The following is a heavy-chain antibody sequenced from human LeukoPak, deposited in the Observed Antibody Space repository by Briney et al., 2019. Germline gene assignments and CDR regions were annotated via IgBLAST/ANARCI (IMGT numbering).Heavy chain of an antibody. J-gene: IGHJ4*02. V-gene: IGHV4-61*02. CDR2: IYTSGST. D-gene: IGHD3-22*01. CDR3: ARGPPGEDYDSSGYYFND. Sequence: SQTLSLTCTVSGGSISSGSYYWSWIRQPAGKGLEWIGRIYTSGSTNYNPSLKSRVTISVDTSKNQFSLKLSSVTAADTAVYYCARGPPGEDYDSSGYYFNDWGQGTLVTVSS. CDR1: GGSISSGSYY.